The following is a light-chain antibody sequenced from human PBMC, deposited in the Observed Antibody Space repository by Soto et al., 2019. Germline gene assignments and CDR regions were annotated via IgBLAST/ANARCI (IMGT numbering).Light chain of an antibody. J-gene: IGKJ1*01. CDR1: QAVNTR. CDR3: HQRQSWPRT. V-gene: IGKV3-11*01. CDR2: LTS. Sequence: EIVLTHSPSTLSVSPCQGATLSCSASQAVNTRLAWYQHKPGQAPRLLIYLTSNRATGIPARFSGSGSGTDFTLTISSLEPEDSAVYYCHQRQSWPRTFGQGTKVDIK.